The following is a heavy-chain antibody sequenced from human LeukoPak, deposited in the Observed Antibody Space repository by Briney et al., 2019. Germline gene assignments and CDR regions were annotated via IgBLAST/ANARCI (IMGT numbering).Heavy chain of an antibody. D-gene: IGHD5-18*01. CDR2: IIPILGIA. J-gene: IGHJ4*02. Sequence: ASVKVSCKASGGTFSSYIISWVRQAPGQGLEWMGRIIPILGIANYAQKFQGRVTITADKSTGTAYMELSSLRSEDTAVYYCAREGSGYSYGFLDYWGQGTLVTVSS. CDR1: GGTFSSYI. V-gene: IGHV1-69*04. CDR3: AREGSGYSYGFLDY.